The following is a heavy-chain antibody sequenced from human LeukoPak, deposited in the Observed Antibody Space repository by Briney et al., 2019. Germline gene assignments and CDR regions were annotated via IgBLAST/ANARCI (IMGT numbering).Heavy chain of an antibody. V-gene: IGHV3-30*18. Sequence: GGSLRLSCAASGFTFTSYSMHWVRQAPGKGLEWVAVISYDGSNKYYADSVKGRFTMSRDDSQTTVYLQMNSLRAEDTAVYYCAKDTDYHYLDYWGQGNLVIVSS. CDR2: ISYDGSNK. J-gene: IGHJ4*02. D-gene: IGHD4-11*01. CDR1: GFTFTSYS. CDR3: AKDTDYHYLDY.